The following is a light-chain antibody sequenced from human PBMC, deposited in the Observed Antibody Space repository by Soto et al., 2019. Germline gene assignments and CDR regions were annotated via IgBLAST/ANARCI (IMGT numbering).Light chain of an antibody. CDR3: QQFGTIPFT. J-gene: IGKJ4*01. Sequence: EIVLTQSPGTLSLSPGERATLSCRASQSVSSTYLGWYQQKPGQAPRLLISGASNRATGIPDRFSGSGSGTDFTLTISRLAPEDFAVYYCQQFGTIPFTFGGGTKVEIK. V-gene: IGKV3-20*01. CDR1: QSVSSTY. CDR2: GAS.